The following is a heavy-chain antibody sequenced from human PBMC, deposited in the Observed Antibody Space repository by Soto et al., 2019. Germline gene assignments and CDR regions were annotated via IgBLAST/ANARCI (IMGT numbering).Heavy chain of an antibody. CDR2: IYYSGST. V-gene: IGHV4-31*03. Sequence: SETLSLTCTVSGGSISSGGYYWSWIRQHPGKGLEWIGYIYYSGSTYYNPSLKSRVTISVDTSKNQFSPKLSSVTAADTAVYYCARDELGMGWFDPWGQGTLVTVSS. J-gene: IGHJ5*02. CDR3: ARDELGMGWFDP. D-gene: IGHD7-27*01. CDR1: GGSISSGGYY.